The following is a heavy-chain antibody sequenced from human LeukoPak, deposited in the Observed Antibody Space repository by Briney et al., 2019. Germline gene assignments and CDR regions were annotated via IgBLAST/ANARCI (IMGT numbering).Heavy chain of an antibody. J-gene: IGHJ6*03. Sequence: GGSLRLSCAASGLTVSRRYMTWVRQAPGKGLEWVSVLYTVGSTYYADSVKGRFTISRDNSKNTLYLQMNNLRAEDTGVYYCATNGLLEDYYYYYMDVWGKGSAVTIS. CDR1: GLTVSRRY. CDR2: LYTVGST. D-gene: IGHD2-15*01. CDR3: ATNGLLEDYYYYYMDV. V-gene: IGHV3-53*01.